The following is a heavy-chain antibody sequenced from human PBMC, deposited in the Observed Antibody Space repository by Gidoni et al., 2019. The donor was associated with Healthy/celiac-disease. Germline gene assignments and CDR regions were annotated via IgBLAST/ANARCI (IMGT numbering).Heavy chain of an antibody. CDR2: INHSGST. J-gene: IGHJ4*02. D-gene: IGHD4-17*01. CDR1: GGSFSGYY. Sequence: QVQLQQWGAGLLKPSETLSLTCAVYGGSFSGYYWSWIRQPPGKGLEWIGEINHSGSTNYNPSLKSRVTISVDTFKNQFSLKLSSVTAADTAVYYCARSDYGDASPLGYWGQGTLVTVSS. CDR3: ARSDYGDASPLGY. V-gene: IGHV4-34*01.